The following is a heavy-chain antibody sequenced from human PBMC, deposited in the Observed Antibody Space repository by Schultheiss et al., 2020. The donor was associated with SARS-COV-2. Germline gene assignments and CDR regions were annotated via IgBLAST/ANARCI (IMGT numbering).Heavy chain of an antibody. CDR1: GGSISSSSYY. Sequence: SETLSLTCTVSGGSISSSSYYWGWIRQPAGKGLEWIGRIYTSGSTYYNPSLKSRVTISVDTSKNQFSLKLSSVTAADTAVYYCAREFVVLWLAHSSNWFDPWGQGTLVTVSS. CDR3: AREFVVLWLAHSSNWFDP. D-gene: IGHD6-19*01. J-gene: IGHJ5*02. V-gene: IGHV4-39*07. CDR2: IYTSGST.